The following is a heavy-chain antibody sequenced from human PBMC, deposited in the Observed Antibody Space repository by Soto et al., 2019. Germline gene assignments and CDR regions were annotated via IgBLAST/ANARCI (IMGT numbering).Heavy chain of an antibody. Sequence: QVQLQESGPGLVKPSGTLSLTCAVSGDSITSSHWWSWVRQPPGKGPELIGEIYHTGSTNYNPSLKSRVTFSVDKSKNPFSLRLNSVTAADTAVYYCASKLGPYYYGLDVWGQGTTVTVSS. J-gene: IGHJ6*02. D-gene: IGHD3-16*01. CDR2: IYHTGST. CDR3: ASKLGPYYYGLDV. V-gene: IGHV4-4*02. CDR1: GDSITSSHW.